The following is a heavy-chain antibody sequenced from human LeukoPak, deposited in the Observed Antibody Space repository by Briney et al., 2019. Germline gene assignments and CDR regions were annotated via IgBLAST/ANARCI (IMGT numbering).Heavy chain of an antibody. Sequence: ASVKVSCKTSGYTFNAYYMHWVRQAPGQGLEWMGWINPNSGGSNYAQKFQGRVTMTSDTSISTAYMELSSLRSEDTAVYYCARAALSDYYYYYMDVWGKGTTVTISS. D-gene: IGHD2/OR15-2a*01. CDR3: ARAALSDYYYYYMDV. CDR2: INPNSGGS. V-gene: IGHV1-2*02. J-gene: IGHJ6*03. CDR1: GYTFNAYY.